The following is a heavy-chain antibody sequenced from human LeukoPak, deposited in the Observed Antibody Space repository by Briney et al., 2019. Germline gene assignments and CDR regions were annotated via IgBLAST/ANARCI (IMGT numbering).Heavy chain of an antibody. CDR2: IYPGDSDT. Sequence: GESLKISCKGSGYSFTSYWIGWVRQMPGKGLEWMGIIYPGDSDTRYSPSFQGQVTISADKSISTAYLQWSSLKASDTAMYYCATSSGDFWSDLTFDYWGQGTLVTVSS. V-gene: IGHV5-51*01. J-gene: IGHJ4*02. CDR3: ATSSGDFWSDLTFDY. D-gene: IGHD3-3*01. CDR1: GYSFTSYW.